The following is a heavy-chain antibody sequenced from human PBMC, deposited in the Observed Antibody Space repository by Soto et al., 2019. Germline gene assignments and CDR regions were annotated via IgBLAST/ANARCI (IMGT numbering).Heavy chain of an antibody. D-gene: IGHD2-2*01. CDR3: ERPTASIVPQRDFDY. Sequence: QLVLQESGPGVVKPSETLSLTCSVSGDSITNSRYYWGWIRQTPQTGLEWIGSIYYSGSTFYNPSLKSRVTGSVDTSKNQCSVKLPSVRAADTSLYCCERPTASIVPQRDFDYWVQGTLVTVSS. CDR2: IYYSGST. CDR1: GDSITNSRYY. J-gene: IGHJ4*02. V-gene: IGHV4-39*01.